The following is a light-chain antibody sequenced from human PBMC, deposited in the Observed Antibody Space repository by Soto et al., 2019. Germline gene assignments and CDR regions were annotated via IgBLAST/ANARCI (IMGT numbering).Light chain of an antibody. CDR3: QKFNNGPPAT. CDR2: AAS. CDR1: QDINNC. Sequence: DIQMTQSPSSLSASVGDRVTITCRASQDINNCLAWYQQKPGKAPKLLIYAASTLQSGVPSRFSGGGSGTDFTLTIISLQPEDVATYYCQKFNNGPPATFGPGTKVGV. V-gene: IGKV1-27*01. J-gene: IGKJ3*01.